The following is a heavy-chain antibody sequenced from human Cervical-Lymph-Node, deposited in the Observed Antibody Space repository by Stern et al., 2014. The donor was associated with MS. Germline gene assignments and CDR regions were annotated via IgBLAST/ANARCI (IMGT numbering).Heavy chain of an antibody. V-gene: IGHV1-3*04. CDR1: GHTFA. Sequence: QVQLVQSGAEVKKPGASVKVSCKASGHTFAVHWVRHAPGQRLEWMGRIITGNGDTNYSQKFQGRVTITRDTFASTAYMELRSLRSEDTAVYYCTSLSGPLDSWGQGTLVTVPS. CDR3: TSLSGPLDS. J-gene: IGHJ5*01. D-gene: IGHD3-10*01. CDR2: IITGNGDT.